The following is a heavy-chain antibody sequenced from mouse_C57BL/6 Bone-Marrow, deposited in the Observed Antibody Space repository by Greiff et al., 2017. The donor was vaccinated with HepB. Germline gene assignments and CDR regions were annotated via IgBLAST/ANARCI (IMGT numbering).Heavy chain of an antibody. Sequence: EVKLVESGGDLVKPGGSLKLSCAASGFTFSSYGMSWVRQTPDKRLEWVATISSGGSYTYYPDSVKGRFTISRDNAKNTLYLQMSSLKSEDTAMYYCASPFITTVVARWYFDVWGTGTTVTVSS. J-gene: IGHJ1*03. D-gene: IGHD1-1*01. CDR3: ASPFITTVVARWYFDV. CDR1: GFTFSSYG. V-gene: IGHV5-6*02. CDR2: ISSGGSYT.